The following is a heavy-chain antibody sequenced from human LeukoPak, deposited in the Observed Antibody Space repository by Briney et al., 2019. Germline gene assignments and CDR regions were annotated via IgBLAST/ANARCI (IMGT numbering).Heavy chain of an antibody. D-gene: IGHD6-6*01. Sequence: GGSLRLSCAASGFTFSSNWMHWVRQAPGKGLEWVAVISYDGSNKYYADSVKGRFTTSRDNSKNTLYLQMNNLRAEDTAVYYCAKDQSSYLDYWGQGTLVTVSS. CDR3: AKDQSSYLDY. V-gene: IGHV3-30*18. CDR1: GFTFSSNW. J-gene: IGHJ4*02. CDR2: ISYDGSNK.